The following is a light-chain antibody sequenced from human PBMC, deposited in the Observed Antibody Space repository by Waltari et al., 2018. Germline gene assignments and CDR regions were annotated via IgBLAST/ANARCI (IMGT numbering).Light chain of an antibody. Sequence: QSALSQPPSASGTPGQRIPISCSGISSNLGNTYVYWYQQLPGTAPKLLIYRNNQRASGVPDRFSGSKSATSASLAISGLRSDDEATYYCAAWDDSISSPRVFGGGTKVTVL. CDR1: SSNLGNTY. CDR3: AAWDDSISSPRV. V-gene: IGLV1-47*01. CDR2: RNN. J-gene: IGLJ3*02.